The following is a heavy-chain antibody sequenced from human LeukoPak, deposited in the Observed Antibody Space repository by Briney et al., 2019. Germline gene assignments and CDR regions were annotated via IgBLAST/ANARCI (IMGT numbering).Heavy chain of an antibody. CDR3: ARDLGQKWLVPYFDY. CDR2: INHSGST. CDR1: GGSFSGYD. V-gene: IGHV4-34*01. D-gene: IGHD6-19*01. J-gene: IGHJ4*02. Sequence: SETLSLTCAVYGGSFSGYDWSWIRQPPGKGLEWIGEINHSGSTNYNPSLKSRVTISVDTSKNQFSLKLSSVTAADTAVYYCARDLGQKWLVPYFDYWGQGTLVPVSS.